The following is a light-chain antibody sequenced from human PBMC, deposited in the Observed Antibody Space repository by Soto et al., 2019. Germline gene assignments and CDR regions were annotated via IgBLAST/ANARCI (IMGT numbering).Light chain of an antibody. V-gene: IGKV1-5*03. CDR3: QQYNSYSTLT. CDR2: KAS. CDR1: RGISSY. J-gene: IGKJ4*01. Sequence: IQLNQSPSSLYASVGDMVTITCRASRGISSYLAWYQQKPGKAPKLXXYKASSLESGVPSRFSGGGSGTEYTLIISSLQPDDFADYYCQQYNSYSTLTFGGGTKVDIK.